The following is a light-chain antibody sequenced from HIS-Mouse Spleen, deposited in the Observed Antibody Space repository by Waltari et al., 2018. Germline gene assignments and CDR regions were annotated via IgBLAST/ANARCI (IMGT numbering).Light chain of an antibody. CDR3: CSYAGSSTWV. CDR1: SSDVGSYNL. V-gene: IGLV2-23*01. CDR2: EGS. J-gene: IGLJ3*02. Sequence: QSALTQPASVSGSPGQSITISRPGTSSDVGSYNLVSWYQQPPGKAPNLMIYEGSKRPSGVSNRFSGSKSGNTASLTISGLQAEDEADYYCCSYAGSSTWVFGGGTKLTVL.